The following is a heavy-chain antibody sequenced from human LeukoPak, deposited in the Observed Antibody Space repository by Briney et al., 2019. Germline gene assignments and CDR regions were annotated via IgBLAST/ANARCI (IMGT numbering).Heavy chain of an antibody. CDR1: GYTFTSYD. Sequence: ASVKVSCKASGYTFTSYDINWVRQATGQGLEWMGWMDPNSGNTGYAQKFQGRVTMTRNTSISTAYMELSSLRSEDTAVYYCARDLSHFGVFDYWGQGTLVTVSS. V-gene: IGHV1-8*01. J-gene: IGHJ4*02. CDR3: ARDLSHFGVFDY. CDR2: MDPNSGNT. D-gene: IGHD3-3*01.